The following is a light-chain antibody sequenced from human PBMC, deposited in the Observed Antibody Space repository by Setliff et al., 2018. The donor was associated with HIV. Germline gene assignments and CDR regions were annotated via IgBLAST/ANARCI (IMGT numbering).Light chain of an antibody. V-gene: IGLV2-23*01. CDR3: CSNTGSNTFV. CDR2: QAT. Sequence: QSVLTQPASVSGSPGQSITISCTGTSNDVGRYDLVSWYQQHPARAPKLIIYQATRRPSGVSNRFSGSKSGNVASLTISGPQAEDEADYYCCSNTGSNTFVFGTGTKGTVL. CDR1: SNDVGRYDL. J-gene: IGLJ1*01.